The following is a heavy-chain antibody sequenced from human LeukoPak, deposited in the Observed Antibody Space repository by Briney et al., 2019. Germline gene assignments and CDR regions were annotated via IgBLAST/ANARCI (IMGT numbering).Heavy chain of an antibody. D-gene: IGHD6-25*01. CDR2: IYYSGST. J-gene: IGHJ5*02. Sequence: PSETLSLTCTVSGGSISSSSYYWGWLRQPPGKGLEWIGSIYYSGSTYYSPSLKSRVTISVDTSKNQFSLKLSSVTAADTAVYYCARGGRWFDPWGQGTLVTVSS. CDR3: ARGGRWFDP. CDR1: GGSISSSSYY. V-gene: IGHV4-39*07.